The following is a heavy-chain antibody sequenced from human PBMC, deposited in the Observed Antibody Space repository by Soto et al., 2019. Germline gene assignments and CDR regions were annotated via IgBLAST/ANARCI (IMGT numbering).Heavy chain of an antibody. J-gene: IGHJ5*02. CDR3: ARDQRDFWSGYASDWFDP. V-gene: IGHV4-4*02. CDR1: GGSISSSNW. Sequence: SETLSLTCAVSGGSISSSNWWSWVRQPPGKGLEWIGEIYHSGRTNYNPSLKSRVTISVGKSKNQVSLKLTSVTAADTAVYYCARDQRDFWSGYASDWFDPWGQGTLVNVS. D-gene: IGHD3-3*01. CDR2: IYHSGRT.